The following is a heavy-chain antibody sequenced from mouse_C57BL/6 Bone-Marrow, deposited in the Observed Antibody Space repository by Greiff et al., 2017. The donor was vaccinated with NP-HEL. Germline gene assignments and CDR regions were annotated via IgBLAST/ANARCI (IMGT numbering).Heavy chain of an antibody. Sequence: DVKLVESGGGLVQPGGSLSLSCAASGFTFTDYYMSWVRQPPGKALEWLGFIRNKANGYTTEYSASVKGRLTISRDNSQSILYLQMNALRAEDSATYYCARYGYDGYYVNAMDYWGQGTSVTVSS. V-gene: IGHV7-3*01. CDR3: ARYGYDGYYVNAMDY. J-gene: IGHJ4*01. CDR2: IRNKANGYTT. CDR1: GFTFTDYY. D-gene: IGHD2-3*01.